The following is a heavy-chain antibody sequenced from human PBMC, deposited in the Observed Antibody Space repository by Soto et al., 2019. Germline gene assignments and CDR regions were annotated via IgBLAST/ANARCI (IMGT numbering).Heavy chain of an antibody. Sequence: PGESLKISCKGSGYSFTNYWIGWARQMPGKDLEWIGIIYPEDSETRYSPSFQGLVTISVDKSISTAYLQWSSLKASDTAMYYCARLQAAAGDNDLTFDYWGQGTLVTVSS. V-gene: IGHV5-51*01. CDR2: IYPEDSET. CDR1: GYSFTNYW. J-gene: IGHJ4*02. D-gene: IGHD6-13*01. CDR3: ARLQAAAGDNDLTFDY.